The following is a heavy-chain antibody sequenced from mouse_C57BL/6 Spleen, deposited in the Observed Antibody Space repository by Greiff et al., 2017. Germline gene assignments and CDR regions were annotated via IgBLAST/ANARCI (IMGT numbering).Heavy chain of an antibody. V-gene: IGHV1-50*01. J-gene: IGHJ2*01. Sequence: QVQLKQPGAELVKPGASVKLSCKASGYTFTSYWMQWVKQRPGQGLEWIGEIDPSDSYTNYNQKFKGKATLTVDTSSSTAYMQLSSLTSEDSAVYYCARGTGTEDYWGQGTTLTVSS. D-gene: IGHD4-1*01. CDR3: ARGTGTEDY. CDR2: IDPSDSYT. CDR1: GYTFTSYW.